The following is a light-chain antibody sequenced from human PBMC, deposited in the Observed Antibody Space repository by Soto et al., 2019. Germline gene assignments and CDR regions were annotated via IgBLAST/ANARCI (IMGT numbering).Light chain of an antibody. Sequence: QSVLTQSPSASASLGASVKLTCTLSSGHSSYAIAWHQQQPEKGPRYLMKLNSDGSHNKGDGIPDRFSGSSSGAERYLTISSLQSEDEADYYCQTWGTGIHVFGTGTKRTVL. J-gene: IGLJ1*01. V-gene: IGLV4-69*01. CDR3: QTWGTGIHV. CDR1: SGHSSYA. CDR2: LNSDGSH.